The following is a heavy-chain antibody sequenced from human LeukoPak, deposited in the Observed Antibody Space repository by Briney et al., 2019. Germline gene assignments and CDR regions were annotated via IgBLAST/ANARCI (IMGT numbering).Heavy chain of an antibody. CDR2: IRYDGSNK. V-gene: IGHV3-30*02. Sequence: GGSLRLSCAASGFTFKSYSIIWVRQAPGKGLEWVAFIRYDGSNKYYADSVKGRFTISRDNSKNTLYLQMNSLRAEDTAVYYCAKDFRGAFDYWGQGTLVTVSS. CDR3: AKDFRGAFDY. J-gene: IGHJ4*02. CDR1: GFTFKSYS. D-gene: IGHD3-10*01.